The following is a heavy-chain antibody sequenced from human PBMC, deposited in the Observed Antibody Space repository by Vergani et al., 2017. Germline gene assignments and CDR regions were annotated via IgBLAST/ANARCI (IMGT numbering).Heavy chain of an antibody. V-gene: IGHV3-66*02. CDR1: GFTVSSNY. D-gene: IGHD4-17*01. J-gene: IGHJ3*02. CDR3: ARHDYGDYWPDAFDI. Sequence: VQLVESGGGVVQPGGSLRLSCAASGFTVSSNYMSWVRQAPGKGLEWVSVIYSGGSTYYADSVKGRFTISRDKSKNAQYLQMTSLRAEDTAVYYCARHDYGDYWPDAFDIWGQGTMVTVSS. CDR2: IYSGGST.